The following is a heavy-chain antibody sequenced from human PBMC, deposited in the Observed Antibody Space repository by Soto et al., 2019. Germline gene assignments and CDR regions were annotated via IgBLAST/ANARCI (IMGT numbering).Heavy chain of an antibody. V-gene: IGHV4-4*02. Sequence: QVQLQESGPGLVKPSGTLSLTCAVSGGSFTSNNWWPWVRQPPGQGLEWIGEIYRTGSTNYTPSLKGRVTISLDKSENQFSLKVTSLTAADTAVYYCASRDPGTSVDYWGQGTLVTVSS. D-gene: IGHD1-7*01. CDR2: IYRTGST. J-gene: IGHJ4*02. CDR1: GGSFTSNNW. CDR3: ASRDPGTSVDY.